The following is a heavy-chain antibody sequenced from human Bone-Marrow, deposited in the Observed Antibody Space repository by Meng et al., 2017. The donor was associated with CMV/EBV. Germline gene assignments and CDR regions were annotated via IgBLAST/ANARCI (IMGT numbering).Heavy chain of an antibody. J-gene: IGHJ4*02. CDR3: ARVNRARGSYYFDY. CDR2: IYHSGST. D-gene: IGHD1-26*01. Sequence: VSGGSISSSNWWSWVRQPPGKGLEWIGEIYHSGSTNYNPSLKSRVTTSVDKSKNQFSLKLSSVTAADTAVYYCARVNRARGSYYFDYWGQGTLVTVSS. CDR1: GGSISSSNW. V-gene: IGHV4-4*02.